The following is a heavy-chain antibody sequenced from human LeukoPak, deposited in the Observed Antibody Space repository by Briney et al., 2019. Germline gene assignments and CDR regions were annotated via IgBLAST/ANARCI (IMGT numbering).Heavy chain of an antibody. CDR1: GGSFSGYY. Sequence: PSETLSLTCAVYGGSFSGYYWSWLRQPPGKGLEWIGEINHSGSTNYNPSLKSRVTISVDTSKNQFSLKLSSVTAADTAVYYCARTLRSLESYFDYWGQGTLVTVSS. D-gene: IGHD3-3*01. CDR3: ARTLRSLESYFDY. J-gene: IGHJ4*02. CDR2: INHSGST. V-gene: IGHV4-34*01.